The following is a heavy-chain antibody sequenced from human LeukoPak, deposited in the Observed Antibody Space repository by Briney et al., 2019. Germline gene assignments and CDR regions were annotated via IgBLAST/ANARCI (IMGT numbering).Heavy chain of an antibody. V-gene: IGHV1-8*01. CDR2: MNPNSGNT. CDR3: ARGGTRYWYFDL. CDR1: GYTFASYD. J-gene: IGHJ2*01. D-gene: IGHD3-10*01. Sequence: GASVKVSCKASGYTFASYDINWVRQATGQGLEWMGWMNPNSGNTGYAQKFQGRVTMTRNTSISTAYMELSSLRSEDTAVYYCARGGTRYWYFDLWGRGTLVTVSS.